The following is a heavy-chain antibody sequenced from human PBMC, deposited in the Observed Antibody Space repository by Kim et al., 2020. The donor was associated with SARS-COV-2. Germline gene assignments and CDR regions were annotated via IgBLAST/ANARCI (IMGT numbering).Heavy chain of an antibody. CDR3: ARDGLMDGSGSFDRWG. CDR1: GFTFSDYY. V-gene: IGHV3-11*06. D-gene: IGHD3-10*01. CDR2: ISSSSSYT. J-gene: IGHJ4*02. Sequence: GGSLRLSCAASGFTFSDYYMSWIRQAPGKGLEWVSYISSSSSYTNYADSVKGRFTISRDNAKNSLYLQMNSLRAEDTAVYYCARDGLMDGSGSFDRWGWGQGTLVTVSS.